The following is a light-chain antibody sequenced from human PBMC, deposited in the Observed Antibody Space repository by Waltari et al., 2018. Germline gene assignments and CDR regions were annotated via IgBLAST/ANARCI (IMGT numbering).Light chain of an antibody. CDR2: GAS. J-gene: IGKJ1*01. CDR3: QQYNNWPGT. Sequence: SVSPGXXXTLACRASQSVSSNLAWYQQKPGQAPRLLIYGASTRATGIPARFSGSGSGTEFTLTISSLQSEDFAVYSCQQYNNWPGTFGQGTKVEIK. CDR1: QSVSSN. V-gene: IGKV3-15*01.